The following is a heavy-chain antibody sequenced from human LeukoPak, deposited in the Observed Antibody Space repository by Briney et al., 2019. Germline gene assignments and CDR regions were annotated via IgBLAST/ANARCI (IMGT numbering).Heavy chain of an antibody. D-gene: IGHD3-16*02. CDR2: INHSGST. V-gene: IGHV4-34*01. CDR3: ARGRYVWGSYRPFDY. Sequence: SETLSLTCAVYGGSFSGYYWSWIRQPPGKGLEWIGEINHSGSTNYNPSLKSRVTISVDTSNNQFSLKLSSVTAADTAVYYCARGRYVWGSYRPFDYWGQGTLVTVSS. J-gene: IGHJ4*02. CDR1: GGSFSGYY.